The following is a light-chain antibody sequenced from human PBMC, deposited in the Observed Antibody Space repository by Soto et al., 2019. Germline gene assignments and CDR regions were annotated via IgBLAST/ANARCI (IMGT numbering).Light chain of an antibody. V-gene: IGKV3D-15*01. Sequence: EIVRTQSPATLSVYPGGTATLSCRASQSISIGLAWYRQKPGQAPRLLIYGASTRANGTPARFSGSGSGTDFTLTLRSLQSEDFAVYDCQQYNKWHLITFGQGTRLEIK. J-gene: IGKJ5*01. CDR2: GAS. CDR1: QSISIG. CDR3: QQYNKWHLIT.